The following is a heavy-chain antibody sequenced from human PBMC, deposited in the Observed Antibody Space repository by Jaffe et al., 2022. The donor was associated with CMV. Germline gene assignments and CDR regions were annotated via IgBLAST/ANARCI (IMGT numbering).Heavy chain of an antibody. V-gene: IGHV4-34*01. D-gene: IGHD3-16*02. CDR2: INHSGST. CDR3: ARGHTRVRKYYDYVWGSYRRQYYFDY. Sequence: QVQLQQWGAGLLKPSETLSLTCAVYGGSFSGYYWSWIRQPPGKGLEWIGEINHSGSTNYNPSLKSRVTISVDTSKNQFSLKLSSVTAADTAVYYCARGHTRVRKYYDYVWGSYRRQYYFDYWGQGTLVTVSS. J-gene: IGHJ4*02. CDR1: GGSFSGYY.